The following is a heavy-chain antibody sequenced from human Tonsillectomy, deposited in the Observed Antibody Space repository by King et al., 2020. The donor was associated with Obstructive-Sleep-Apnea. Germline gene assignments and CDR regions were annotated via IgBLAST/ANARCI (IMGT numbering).Heavy chain of an antibody. Sequence: VQLQESGPGLVKPSETLSLTCTVSGGSISTYYWSWIRQPPGKGLEWIGYIYYSGSTNYNPSLKSRVTISVDTSKRQFSLMLNSVTAADTAVYYCARGGYYYFDYWGQGTLVTVSS. J-gene: IGHJ4*02. CDR1: GGSISTYY. CDR2: IYYSGST. V-gene: IGHV4-59*01. CDR3: ARGGYYYFDY. D-gene: IGHD3-3*01.